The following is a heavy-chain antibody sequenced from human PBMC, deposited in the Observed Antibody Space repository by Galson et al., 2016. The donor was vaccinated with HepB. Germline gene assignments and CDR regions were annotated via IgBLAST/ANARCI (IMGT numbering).Heavy chain of an antibody. CDR2: ISSSSFFI. CDR1: GFTFSTYT. D-gene: IGHD3-3*01. J-gene: IGHJ5*02. V-gene: IGHV3-21*01. Sequence: SLRLSCAASGFTFSTYTMNWVRQAPGKGLEWVSSISSSSFFIYYADTVKGRFTISRDNANNSLYLQMNSLRAEDTAVYYCARVAAKESWGNTILRVVSNWFDPWGQGTLVTVSS. CDR3: ARVAAKESWGNTILRVVSNWFDP.